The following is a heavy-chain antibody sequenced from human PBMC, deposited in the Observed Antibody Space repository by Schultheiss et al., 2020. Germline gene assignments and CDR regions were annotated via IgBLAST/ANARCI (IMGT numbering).Heavy chain of an antibody. Sequence: SQTLSLTCAVYGGSFSGYYWSWIRQPPGKGLEWIGSIYYSGSTYYNPSLKSRVTISVDTSKNQFSLKLSSVTAADTAVYYCARQGYCSSTSCYVSYGMDVWGQGTTVTVSS. CDR3: ARQGYCSSTSCYVSYGMDV. CDR1: GGSFSGYY. D-gene: IGHD2-2*01. J-gene: IGHJ6*02. V-gene: IGHV4-34*01. CDR2: IYYSGST.